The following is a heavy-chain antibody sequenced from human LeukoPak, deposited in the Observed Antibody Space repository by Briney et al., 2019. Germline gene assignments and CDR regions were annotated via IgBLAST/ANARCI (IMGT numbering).Heavy chain of an antibody. CDR1: GGSISSGDYY. CDR2: IYYSGST. D-gene: IGHD3-9*01. V-gene: IGHV4-30-4*08. J-gene: IGHJ4*02. Sequence: SETLSLTCTVSGGSISSGDYYWSWIRQPPGKGLEWIGYIYYSGSTYHNPSLKSRVTISVDTSKNQFSRKLSSVTAADTAVYYCARSYYDILTGYRNFDYWGQGTLVTVSS. CDR3: ARSYYDILTGYRNFDY.